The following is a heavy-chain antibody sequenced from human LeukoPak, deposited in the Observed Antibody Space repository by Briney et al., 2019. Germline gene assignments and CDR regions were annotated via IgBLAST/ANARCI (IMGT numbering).Heavy chain of an antibody. CDR1: GFTFSNYW. J-gene: IGHJ4*02. CDR2: IKQDGSEK. CDR3: TNLDF. Sequence: GGSLRLSCVASGFTFSNYWMSWVRQAPGKGLEWVANIKQDGSEKYYVDSVKGRFTISRDNAKNSLYLQMNSLRAEDTAVYYCTNLDFWGQGTLVTVSS. V-gene: IGHV3-7*01.